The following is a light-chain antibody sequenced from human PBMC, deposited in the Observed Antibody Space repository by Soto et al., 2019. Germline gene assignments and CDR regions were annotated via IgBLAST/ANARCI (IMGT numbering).Light chain of an antibody. CDR3: QQSYRTPRT. Sequence: DIQMTQSPSSLSASVGDSVTITCRASQSISTYLNWYQHKPGKAPKXLMHAASSLDRGVPSRFSGSGSGTDLTITISSLQPEDFETYYCQQSYRTPRTFGQGTKVDIK. J-gene: IGKJ1*01. CDR2: AAS. CDR1: QSISTY. V-gene: IGKV1-39*01.